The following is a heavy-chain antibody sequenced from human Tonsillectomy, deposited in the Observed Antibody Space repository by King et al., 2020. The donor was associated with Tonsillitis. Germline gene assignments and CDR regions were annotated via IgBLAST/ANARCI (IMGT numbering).Heavy chain of an antibody. CDR3: ARGDDFLPGYPYYFDH. V-gene: IGHV1-2*02. CDR2: INPNTGGT. D-gene: IGHD3-9*01. J-gene: IGHJ4*02. CDR1: GYTFTDFY. Sequence: QLVQSGAEVKKPGASVKVSCKASGYTFTDFYMHWVRQAPGQGLEWMGWINPNTGGTNYAQKFQGRVTMTRDTSISTAYMEMSRLRPDDTAVYYCARGDDFLPGYPYYFDHWGQGTLVTVSS.